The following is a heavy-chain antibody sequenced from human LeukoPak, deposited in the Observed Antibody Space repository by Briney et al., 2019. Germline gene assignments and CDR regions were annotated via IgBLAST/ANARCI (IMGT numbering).Heavy chain of an antibody. CDR3: ARDSLFYYMDV. J-gene: IGHJ6*03. V-gene: IGHV1-18*01. Sequence: ASVKVSCKASGYTFTSYGISWARQAPGQGLEWMGWISAYNGNTNYAQKLQGRVAMTTDTSTSTAYMELRSLRAEDTAVYYCARDSLFYYMDVWGKGTTVTVSS. CDR1: GYTFTSYG. CDR2: ISAYNGNT.